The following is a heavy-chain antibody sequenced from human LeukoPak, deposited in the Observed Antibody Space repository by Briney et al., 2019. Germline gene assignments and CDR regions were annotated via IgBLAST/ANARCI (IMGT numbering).Heavy chain of an antibody. CDR1: GGSISSYY. CDR3: ARGGRRGPMYNY. D-gene: IGHD1-14*01. Sequence: PSETLSLTCTVSGGSISSYYWSWIRQPAGKGLEWIGRIYISGSTNYNPSLKSRVTMSLDTSKNQLSLKLTSVTAADTAVYFCARGGRRGPMYNYWGQGTPVIVSS. V-gene: IGHV4-4*07. J-gene: IGHJ4*02. CDR2: IYISGST.